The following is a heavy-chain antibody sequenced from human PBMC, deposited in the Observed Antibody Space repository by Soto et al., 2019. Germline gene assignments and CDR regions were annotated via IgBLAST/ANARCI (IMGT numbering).Heavy chain of an antibody. V-gene: IGHV4-34*01. J-gene: IGHJ5*02. CDR2: INHSGST. Sequence: PSETLSLTCAVYGGSFSGYYWSWIRQPPGKGLEWIGEINHSGSTNYNPSLKSRVTISVDTSKNQFSLKLSSVTAADTAVYYCARVGTYYYGSGSSRPRFLSFDPWGQGTLVTVSS. CDR3: ARVGTYYYGSGSSRPRFLSFDP. D-gene: IGHD3-10*01. CDR1: GGSFSGYY.